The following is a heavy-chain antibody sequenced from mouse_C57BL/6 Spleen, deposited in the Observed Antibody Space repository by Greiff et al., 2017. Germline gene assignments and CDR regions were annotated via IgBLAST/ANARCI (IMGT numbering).Heavy chain of an antibody. Sequence: QVQLQQSGPELVKPGASVKLSCKASGYTFTSYEINWVKQRPGQGLEWIGWIYPSDGSTKYNEKFKGKATLTVDTSSSTAYMELHSLTSEDSAVDYCATYDVYPYWYFDVWGTGTTVTVSS. CDR2: IYPSDGST. CDR3: ATYDVYPYWYFDV. D-gene: IGHD2-3*01. V-gene: IGHV1-85*01. CDR1: GYTFTSYE. J-gene: IGHJ1*03.